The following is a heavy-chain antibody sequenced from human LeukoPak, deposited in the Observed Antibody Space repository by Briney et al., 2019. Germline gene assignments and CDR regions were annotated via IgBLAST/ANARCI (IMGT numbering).Heavy chain of an antibody. CDR1: GFTFDDYA. V-gene: IGHV3-9*01. D-gene: IGHD6-19*01. CDR2: ISRTSDTI. J-gene: IGHJ4*02. Sequence: GGSLRLSCAASGFTFDDYAMHWVRQTPGKGLEWVSGISRTSDTIRYVDSVKGRFTISRDNAKNSLYLQMNSLRAEDTAVYYCAKETNPIAVAGDWGQGTLVTVSS. CDR3: AKETNPIAVAGD.